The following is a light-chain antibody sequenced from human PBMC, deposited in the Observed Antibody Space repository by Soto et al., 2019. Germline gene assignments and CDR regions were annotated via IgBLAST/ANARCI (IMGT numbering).Light chain of an antibody. CDR3: CSYTGSSSV. CDR2: EGS. CDR1: RSDVGSYNL. V-gene: IGLV2-23*01. Sequence: QSALTQPASVSGSPGQSITISCTGTRSDVGSYNLVSWYQQHPGKAPKLMIYEGSKRPSGVSNRFSGSKSGNTASLRISGLQAEDEADYYCCSYTGSSSVFGGGTKVTVL. J-gene: IGLJ2*01.